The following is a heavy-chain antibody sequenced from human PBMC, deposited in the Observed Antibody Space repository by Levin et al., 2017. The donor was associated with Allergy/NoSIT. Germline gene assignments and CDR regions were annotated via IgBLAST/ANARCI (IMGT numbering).Heavy chain of an antibody. CDR3: ARAWYSSGRRSWFDP. CDR2: INHSGST. V-gene: IGHV4-34*01. CDR1: GGSFSGYY. Sequence: SQTLSLTCAVYGGSFSGYYWSWIRQPPGKGLEWIGEINHSGSTNYNPSLKSRVTISVDTSKNQFSLKLSSVTAADTAVYYCARAWYSSGRRSWFDPWGQGTLVTVSS. J-gene: IGHJ5*02. D-gene: IGHD6-19*01.